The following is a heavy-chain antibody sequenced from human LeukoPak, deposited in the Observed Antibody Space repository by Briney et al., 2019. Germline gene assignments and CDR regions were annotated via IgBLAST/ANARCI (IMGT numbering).Heavy chain of an antibody. CDR1: GITLSNYG. CDR2: ISDSGAST. D-gene: IGHD3/OR15-3a*01. J-gene: IGHJ4*02. CDR3: AKRGVVIRVILVGFHKEAYYFES. Sequence: PGGSLRLSSAVSGITLSNYGMSCVRQAPGKWLEWVAGISDSGASTKYADSAKGRFTIARDYRKNTLYLQMNSLRAEDTAVYFCAKRGVVIRVILVGFHKEAYYFESWGQGALVTVSS. V-gene: IGHV3-23*01.